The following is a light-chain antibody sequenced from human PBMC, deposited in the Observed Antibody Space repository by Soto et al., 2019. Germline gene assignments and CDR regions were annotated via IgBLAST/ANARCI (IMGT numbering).Light chain of an antibody. CDR1: QGIYSR. V-gene: IGKV3-15*01. Sequence: MTQSPSSVSSSGADTVTITCRASQGIYSRLAWYQQKPGQAPRLLIYGASTRAPGVPANFRGSGSGTEFTLTINGLQSEHFALYWCPASEHWPPTSGGATKV. CDR3: PASEHWPPT. CDR2: GAS. J-gene: IGKJ4*01.